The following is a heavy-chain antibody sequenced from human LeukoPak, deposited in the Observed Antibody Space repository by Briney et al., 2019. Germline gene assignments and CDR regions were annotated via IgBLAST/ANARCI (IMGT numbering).Heavy chain of an antibody. CDR2: IDYSGST. CDR3: AREYRTGYYGGWSWFDP. CDR1: GGSISSYY. D-gene: IGHD3-9*01. Sequence: SETLSLTXTVSGGSISSYYWSWIRQPPGKGLEWIGYIDYSGSTNYNPSLKSRATISVDTSKNQFSLKLSSVTAADTAVYYCAREYRTGYYGGWSWFDPWGQGTLVTVSS. J-gene: IGHJ5*02. V-gene: IGHV4-59*01.